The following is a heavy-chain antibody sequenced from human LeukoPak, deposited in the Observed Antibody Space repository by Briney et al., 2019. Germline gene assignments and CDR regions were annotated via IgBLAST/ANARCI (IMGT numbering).Heavy chain of an antibody. V-gene: IGHV3-53*01. CDR1: GFTVSSNY. D-gene: IGHD3-22*01. CDR2: IYSGGST. Sequence: TGGSLRLSCAASGFTVSSNYMSWVRQAPGKGLEWVSVIYSGGSTYYADSVKGRFTISRANFKNTLYLQMNSLRVEDTAVYYCARGLFLSGYLDAFDIWGQGTVVTVSS. J-gene: IGHJ3*02. CDR3: ARGLFLSGYLDAFDI.